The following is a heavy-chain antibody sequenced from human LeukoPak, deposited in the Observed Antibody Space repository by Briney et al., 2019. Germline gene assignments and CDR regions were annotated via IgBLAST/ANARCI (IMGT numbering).Heavy chain of an antibody. CDR3: ARAGDSSGYEYYFDY. V-gene: IGHV4-4*07. CDR1: GGSISSYY. Sequence: SETLSLTCTVSGGSISSYYWSWIRQPARKGLEWIGRIYTSGSTNYNPSLKSRVTMSVDTSKNQFSLKLSSVTAADTAVYYCARAGDSSGYEYYFDYWGQGTLVTVSS. CDR2: IYTSGST. D-gene: IGHD3-22*01. J-gene: IGHJ4*02.